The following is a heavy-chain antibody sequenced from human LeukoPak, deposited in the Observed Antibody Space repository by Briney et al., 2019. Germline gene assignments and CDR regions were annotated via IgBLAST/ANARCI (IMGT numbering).Heavy chain of an antibody. V-gene: IGHV3-23*01. D-gene: IGHD2-15*01. Sequence: EGSLRLSCAASGFTFSSYAMSWVRQAPGKGLGWVAAISNSGGDTFYSDSGKGRFTIARDNSKNTLYLQMNSLRVDDTAVYYCAQQLGYCSGGTCYFTYWGQGTLVTVSS. CDR2: ISNSGGDT. CDR3: AQQLGYCSGGTCYFTY. CDR1: GFTFSSYA. J-gene: IGHJ1*01.